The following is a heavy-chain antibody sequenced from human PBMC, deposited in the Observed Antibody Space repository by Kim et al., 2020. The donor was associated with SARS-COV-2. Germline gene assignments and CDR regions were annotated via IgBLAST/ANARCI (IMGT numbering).Heavy chain of an antibody. J-gene: IGHJ6*02. CDR1: GFTVSSNY. CDR2: IYSGGST. Sequence: LSLTCAASGFTVSSNYMSWVRQAPGKGLEWVSVIYSGGSTYYADSVKGRFTISRDNSKNTLYLQMNSLRAEDTAVYYCAREAIPGGMDVWGQGTTVTVSS. V-gene: IGHV3-53*01. CDR3: AREAIPGGMDV.